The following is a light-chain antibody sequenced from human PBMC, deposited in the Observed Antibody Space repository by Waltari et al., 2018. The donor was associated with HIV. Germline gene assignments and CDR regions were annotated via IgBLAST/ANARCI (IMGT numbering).Light chain of an antibody. V-gene: IGLV1-47*01. CDR2: RDN. CDR3: AAWDDSLNGFYV. J-gene: IGLJ1*01. Sequence: QSVLTQPPSASATPGQRVTIPCSGSSSNIGTNYVFWYQQFPGMAPKLLIFRDNGRPSGVPDRFSGSRSGTSASLVISGLRSEDEAEYYCAAWDDSLNGFYVFGSGTRVTVL. CDR1: SSNIGTNY.